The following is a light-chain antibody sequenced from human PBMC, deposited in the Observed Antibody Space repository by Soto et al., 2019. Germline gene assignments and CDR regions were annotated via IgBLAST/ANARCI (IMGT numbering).Light chain of an antibody. CDR1: QTIRSES. J-gene: IGKJ4*01. CDR3: QQYGDSPLT. CDR2: GKS. Sequence: EIVLTQSPGTLFLSPGERATLCCRAIQTIRSESLGAYQKKPPQAHRRVIYGKSIRPPKVPDRFSGSGSGTDFTLSISRLEPDDFAVYYCQQYGDSPLTFGGGTKVEIK. V-gene: IGKV3-20*01.